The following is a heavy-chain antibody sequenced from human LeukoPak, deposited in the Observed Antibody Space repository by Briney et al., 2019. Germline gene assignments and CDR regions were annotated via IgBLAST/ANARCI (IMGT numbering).Heavy chain of an antibody. Sequence: GGSLRLSCAASGFTFSSYEMNWVRQAPGKGLEWVSYISSSGSTIYHADSVKGRFTISRDNAKNSLYLQMNSLRAEDTAVYYCARGWFGDMNWFDPWGQGTLVTVSS. J-gene: IGHJ5*02. V-gene: IGHV3-48*03. CDR2: ISSSGSTI. D-gene: IGHD3-10*01. CDR3: ARGWFGDMNWFDP. CDR1: GFTFSSYE.